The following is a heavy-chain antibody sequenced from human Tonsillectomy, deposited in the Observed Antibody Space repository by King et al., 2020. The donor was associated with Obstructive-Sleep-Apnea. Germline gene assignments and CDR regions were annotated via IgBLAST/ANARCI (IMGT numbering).Heavy chain of an antibody. V-gene: IGHV4-31*03. D-gene: IGHD3-10*01. CDR3: ARGLFGDRRVDY. CDR2: IYYSGST. Sequence: QLQESGPGLVKPSQTLSLTCTVSGGSISSGGYYWSWIRQHPGKGLEWIGYIYYSGSTYYNPSLKSRVTISVATSKNQFSLKLSSVTAADTAVYYCARGLFGDRRVDYWGQGTLVTVSS. CDR1: GGSISSGGYY. J-gene: IGHJ4*02.